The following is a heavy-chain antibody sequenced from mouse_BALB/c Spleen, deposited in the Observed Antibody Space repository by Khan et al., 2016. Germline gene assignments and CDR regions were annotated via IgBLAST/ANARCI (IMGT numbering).Heavy chain of an antibody. D-gene: IGHD1-1*01. CDR2: INTNTGDP. J-gene: IGHJ3*01. CDR3: AEDYYGSNWFAY. Sequence: QIQLVQSGPELKKPGETVKISCKASGYTFTNYGMNWVKQAPGKGLKWMGRINTNTGDPTYAEEFKGRFAFSLATSASTAYLQINNLKNEDTATYFCAEDYYGSNWFAYLGQGTLVTVSA. CDR1: GYTFTNYG. V-gene: IGHV9-3*02.